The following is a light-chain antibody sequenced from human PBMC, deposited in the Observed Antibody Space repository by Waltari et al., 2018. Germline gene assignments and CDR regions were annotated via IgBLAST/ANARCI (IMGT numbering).Light chain of an antibody. CDR3: QQYNSYSGWT. V-gene: IGKV1-5*03. CDR1: QSISSW. Sequence: DIQMTQSPSTLSASVGDRVTITCRASQSISSWLDWYQQKPGKAPKLLIYKASSLESGVPSRFSGSGSGTEFTLTISSLQPDDFATYYCQQYNSYSGWTFGQGTKVEIK. J-gene: IGKJ1*01. CDR2: KAS.